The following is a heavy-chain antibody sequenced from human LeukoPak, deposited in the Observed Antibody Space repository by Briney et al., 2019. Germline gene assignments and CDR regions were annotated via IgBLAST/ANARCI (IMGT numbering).Heavy chain of an antibody. CDR1: GFTFNSYA. V-gene: IGHV3-21*01. D-gene: IGHD6-13*01. CDR2: TTFSGDST. CDR3: AREVAAAGTEVDY. Sequence: GGSLRLSCTASGFTFNSYAMNWVRQAPGKGLEWVSSTTFSGDSTYYGDSVKGRFTVSRDDARNSLSLQMNSLRVEDTAVYYCAREVAAAGTEVDYWGQGTLVTVSS. J-gene: IGHJ4*02.